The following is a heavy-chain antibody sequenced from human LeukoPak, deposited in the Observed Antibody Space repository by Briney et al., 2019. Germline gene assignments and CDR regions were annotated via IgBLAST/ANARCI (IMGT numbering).Heavy chain of an antibody. CDR1: GFMFSNYA. CDR3: ASSGSYRFDY. V-gene: IGHV3-33*01. D-gene: IGHD1-26*01. Sequence: GRSLRLSCAASGFMFSNYAMHWVRQAPGKGLEWVGLIWYDGTNKYYADSVRGRFTITRDNSESTLYLQMNSLRAEDTAVYYCASSGSYRFDYWGQGTLVTVSS. CDR2: IWYDGTNK. J-gene: IGHJ4*02.